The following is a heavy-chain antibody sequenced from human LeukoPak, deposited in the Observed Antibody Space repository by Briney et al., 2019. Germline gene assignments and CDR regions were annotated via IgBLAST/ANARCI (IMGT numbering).Heavy chain of an antibody. CDR1: GGSISSGGYY. D-gene: IGHD2-2*01. CDR2: IYYFGNT. J-gene: IGHJ4*02. CDR3: ARGPIVVVPAGPFDY. Sequence: SQTLSLTCTVSGGSISSGGYYWSWMRQHPGKGLEWIGYIYYFGNTYYNPSLKSRVSISVDTSKNHVSLKLSSVTAADTAVYYCARGPIVVVPAGPFDYWGQGTLVTVSS. V-gene: IGHV4-31*03.